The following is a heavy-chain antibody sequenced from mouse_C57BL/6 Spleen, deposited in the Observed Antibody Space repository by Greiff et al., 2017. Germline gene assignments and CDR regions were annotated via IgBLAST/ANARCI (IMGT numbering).Heavy chain of an antibody. V-gene: IGHV1-76*01. CDR3: ARDYYDGRFAY. CDR2: IYPGSGNT. J-gene: IGHJ3*01. D-gene: IGHD1-1*01. CDR1: GYTFTDYY. Sequence: VQLQQSGAELVRPGASVKMSCKASGYTFTDYYINWVKQRPGQGLEWIARIYPGSGNTNYNEKFKGKATLTAEKSSSTAYMQLSSLTSEDSAVYFCARDYYDGRFAYWGQGTLVTVSA.